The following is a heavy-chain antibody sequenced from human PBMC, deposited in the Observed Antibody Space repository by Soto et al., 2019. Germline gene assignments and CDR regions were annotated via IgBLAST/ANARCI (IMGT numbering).Heavy chain of an antibody. CDR1: GFTFSSYG. Sequence: GGSLRLSCAASGFTFSSYGMHWVRQAPGKGLEWVAVISYDGSNKYYADSVKGRFTISRDNSKNTLYLQMNSLRAEDTAVYYCARNGGYDFNWVYFDYWGQGTLVTVSS. CDR2: ISYDGSNK. CDR3: ARNGGYDFNWVYFDY. D-gene: IGHD5-12*01. V-gene: IGHV3-30*03. J-gene: IGHJ4*02.